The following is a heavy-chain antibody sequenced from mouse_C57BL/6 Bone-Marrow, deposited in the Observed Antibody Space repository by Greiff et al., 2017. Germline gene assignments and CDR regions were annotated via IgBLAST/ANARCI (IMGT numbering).Heavy chain of an antibody. Sequence: QVQLQQSGAELARPGASVKMSCKASGYTFTSYTMHWVKQRPGQGLEWIGYINPSSGYTKYNQKFKDKATLTADKSSSPAYMQLSSLTSEDSAVYYCARLGRVGDFDYWGQGTTLTVSS. CDR1: GYTFTSYT. CDR2: INPSSGYT. J-gene: IGHJ2*01. V-gene: IGHV1-4*01. CDR3: ARLGRVGDFDY. D-gene: IGHD4-1*01.